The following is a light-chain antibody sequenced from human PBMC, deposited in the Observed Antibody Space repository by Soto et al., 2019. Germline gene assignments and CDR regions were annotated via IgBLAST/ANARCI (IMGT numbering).Light chain of an antibody. V-gene: IGKV1-17*01. CDR2: AAS. CDR1: QGIRND. J-gene: IGKJ1*01. CDR3: LQHNTYPPWT. Sequence: GDRVSTPCRASQGIRNDLGWSHQKPGKAPKRLIYAASSLQTVVPSTFSGSGSGTEFTLTIGSLQPEDFATYYCLQHNTYPPWTFGQGTKVEVK.